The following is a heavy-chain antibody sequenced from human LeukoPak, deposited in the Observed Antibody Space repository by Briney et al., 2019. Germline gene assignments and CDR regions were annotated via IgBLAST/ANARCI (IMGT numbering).Heavy chain of an antibody. D-gene: IGHD6-13*01. CDR2: IRSKAYGGTT. V-gene: IGHV3-49*03. Sequence: PGGSLRLSCTASGFTFGDYAMSWFRQAPGKGLEWVGFIRSKAYGGTTEYAASVKGRFTISRDDSKSIAYLQMNSLKTEDTAVYYCARDYGKSGRIDSSFGYWGQGSLVTVSS. CDR3: ARDYGKSGRIDSSFGY. CDR1: GFTFGDYA. J-gene: IGHJ4*02.